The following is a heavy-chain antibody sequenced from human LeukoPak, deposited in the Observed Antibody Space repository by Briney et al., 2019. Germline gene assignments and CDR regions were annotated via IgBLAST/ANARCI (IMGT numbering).Heavy chain of an antibody. CDR3: AREIDYFYYYMDV. V-gene: IGHV3-74*01. Sequence: TGGSMRLSCAVAGFSFSRYWMHWVRQAPGKGLVWVARIESDGSTTRYADSVKGRFTISRDNAKNTLYLQMNSLRTEDTAMYYCAREIDYFYYYMDVWGKGTTVTVSS. CDR2: IESDGSTT. J-gene: IGHJ6*03. CDR1: GFSFSRYW.